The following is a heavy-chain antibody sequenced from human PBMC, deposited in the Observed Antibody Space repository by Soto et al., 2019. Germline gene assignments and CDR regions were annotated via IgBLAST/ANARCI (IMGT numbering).Heavy chain of an antibody. CDR1: GYTFSEYG. V-gene: IGHV1-18*01. CDR3: ARGGTAAAGTRAYDI. D-gene: IGHD6-13*01. CDR2: ISAHNGDT. J-gene: IGHJ3*02. Sequence: QAHLVQSGAEVKKPGASVKVSCKASGYTFSEYGVSWVRQAPGQGLQWMGWISAHNGDTDYAQKIQGRVTMTKDTSTSTAYMELRSLRSDDTAVYYCARGGTAAAGTRAYDIWGQGTMVTVSS.